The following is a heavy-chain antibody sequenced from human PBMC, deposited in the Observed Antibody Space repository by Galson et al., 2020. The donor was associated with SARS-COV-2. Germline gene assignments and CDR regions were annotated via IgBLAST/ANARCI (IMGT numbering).Heavy chain of an antibody. J-gene: IGHJ6*02. V-gene: IGHV3-66*01. D-gene: IGHD3-16*01. CDR2: IYSGGNT. Sequence: GESPKTPFSALGFNVRDHYMCWVRQAPGKGPEWVSGIYSGGNTYYAGSVKGRFIISRDNTNNTRHLQMNSLRDEDTAVYYCVGDGMAYWKYCHAMDAWAQGTTVTVPS. CDR1: GFNVRDHY. CDR3: VGDGMAYWKYCHAMDA.